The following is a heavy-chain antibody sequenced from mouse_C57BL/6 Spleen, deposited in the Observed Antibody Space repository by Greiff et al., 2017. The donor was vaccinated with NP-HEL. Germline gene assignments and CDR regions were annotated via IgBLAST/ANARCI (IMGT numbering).Heavy chain of an antibody. J-gene: IGHJ1*03. V-gene: IGHV1-47*01. D-gene: IGHD1-1*01. CDR2: FHPYNDDT. CDR3: ARALYYGSSHWYFDV. CDR1: GYTFTTYP. Sequence: QVQLQQSGAELVKPGASVKMSCKASGYTFTTYPIEWMKQNHGKSLEWIGNFHPYNDDTKYNEKFKGKATLTVEKSSSTVYLELSRLTSDDSAVYYCARALYYGSSHWYFDVWGTGTTVTVSS.